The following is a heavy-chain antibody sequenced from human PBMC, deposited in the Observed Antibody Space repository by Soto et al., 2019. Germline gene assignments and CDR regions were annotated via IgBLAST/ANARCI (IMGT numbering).Heavy chain of an antibody. CDR2: LSGSGGST. Sequence: EVQLLESGGGLVQPGGSLRLSCAASGFTFSSYAMSWVRQAPGKGLEWVSALSGSGGSTYYADSVKGRFTISRENSKNTLYLQRNSLRAEDTSVYYCAKVKDYGDYPDAFDIWGQGTMVTVSS. J-gene: IGHJ3*02. CDR1: GFTFSSYA. V-gene: IGHV3-23*01. CDR3: AKVKDYGDYPDAFDI. D-gene: IGHD4-17*01.